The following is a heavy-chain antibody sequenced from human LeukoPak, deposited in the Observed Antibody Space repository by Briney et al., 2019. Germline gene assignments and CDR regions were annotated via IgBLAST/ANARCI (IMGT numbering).Heavy chain of an antibody. CDR1: GFSLSTRGMC. V-gene: IGHV2-70*11. CDR2: IDWDDDK. Sequence: SGPTLVKPTQTLTLTCTFSGFSLSTRGMCVSWIRQPPGKALGWLARIDWDDDKYYSTSLKTRLTISKDTSKNQVVLTVTNMDPVDTATYYCVGVNYYDTSLGFAWGQGTLVTVSS. J-gene: IGHJ4*02. D-gene: IGHD3-22*01. CDR3: VGVNYYDTSLGFA.